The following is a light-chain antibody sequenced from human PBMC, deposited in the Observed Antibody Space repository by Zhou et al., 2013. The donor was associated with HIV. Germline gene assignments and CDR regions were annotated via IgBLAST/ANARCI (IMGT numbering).Light chain of an antibody. J-gene: IGKJ1*01. CDR3: QQYNSYSRT. V-gene: IGKV1-8*01. CDR1: QDIGTY. CDR2: AAS. Sequence: AIRMTQSPASFSASTGDRVTITCRASQDIGTYLAWYQQKPGKAPNLLIYAASTLQSGVPSRFSASGSGIDFTLTISSLQPDDFATYYCQQYNSYSRTFGQGTKVEIK.